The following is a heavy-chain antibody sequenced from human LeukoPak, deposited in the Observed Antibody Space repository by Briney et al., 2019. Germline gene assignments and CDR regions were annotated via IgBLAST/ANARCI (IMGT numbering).Heavy chain of an antibody. J-gene: IGHJ4*02. CDR2: INPNSGGT. D-gene: IGHD3-10*01. CDR1: GYTFTGYY. Sequence: AASVKVSCKASGYTFTGYYMHWVRQAPGQGLEWMGWINPNSGGTNYAQKFQGRVTMTRDTSISTAYTELSRLRSDDTAVYYCAREERNYYGSGSYAFDYWGQGTLVTVSS. CDR3: AREERNYYGSGSYAFDY. V-gene: IGHV1-2*02.